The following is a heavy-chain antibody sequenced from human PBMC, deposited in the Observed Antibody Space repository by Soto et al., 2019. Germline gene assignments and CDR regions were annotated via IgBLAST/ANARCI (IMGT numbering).Heavy chain of an antibody. CDR3: ATNSYYSLGV. Sequence: QVQLQESGPGLVKPSGTLSLTCAVSSGSISSAHWWNWVRQPPGKGLEWIGEIYHSGSTNYNPSLKSRLTVSVDKSMNQFSLKLTSVTAADTAVYYCATNSYYSLGVWGQGTTVTVSS. CDR2: IYHSGST. V-gene: IGHV4-4*02. J-gene: IGHJ6*02. CDR1: SGSISSAHW.